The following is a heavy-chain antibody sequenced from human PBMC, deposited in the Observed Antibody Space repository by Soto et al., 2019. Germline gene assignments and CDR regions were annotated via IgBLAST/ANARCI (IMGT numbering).Heavy chain of an antibody. D-gene: IGHD6-13*01. Sequence: PGGSLRLSCAASGFTFSSYAMSWVRQAPGKGLEWVSAISGSGGSTYYADSVKGRFTISRGNSKNTLYLQMNSLRAEDTAVYYCAKAGTGIAAQLYLYWGQGTLVTVSS. CDR1: GFTFSSYA. CDR3: AKAGTGIAAQLYLY. V-gene: IGHV3-23*01. CDR2: ISGSGGST. J-gene: IGHJ4*02.